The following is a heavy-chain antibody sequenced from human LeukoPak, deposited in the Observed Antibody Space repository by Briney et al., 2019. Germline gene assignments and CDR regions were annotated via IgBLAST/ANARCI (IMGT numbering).Heavy chain of an antibody. CDR2: IRFDGSNK. CDR1: GFTFSSYG. V-gene: IGHV3-30*02. J-gene: IGHJ2*01. CDR3: ARGRRPGPRYYYDSSGFDL. Sequence: PGGSPRLSCAASGFTFSSYGMHWVRQAPGKGLEWVAFIRFDGSNKYYADSVKGRFTISRDNAKNSLYLQMNSLRAEDTAVYYCARGRRPGPRYYYDSSGFDLWGRGTLVTVSS. D-gene: IGHD3-22*01.